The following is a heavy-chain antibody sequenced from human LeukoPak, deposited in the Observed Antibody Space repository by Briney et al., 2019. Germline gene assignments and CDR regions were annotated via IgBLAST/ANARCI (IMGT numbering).Heavy chain of an antibody. CDR2: INPNSGGT. CDR3: ARPVLKGYDICGY. J-gene: IGHJ4*02. CDR1: GYTFTGYY. D-gene: IGHD3-22*01. Sequence: ASVKVSCKASGYTFTGYYMHWVRQAPGQGLEWMGRINPNSGGTNYAQKFQGRVTMTRDTSISTAYMELSRLRSDDTAVYYCARPVLKGYDICGYWGQGTLVTVSS. V-gene: IGHV1-2*06.